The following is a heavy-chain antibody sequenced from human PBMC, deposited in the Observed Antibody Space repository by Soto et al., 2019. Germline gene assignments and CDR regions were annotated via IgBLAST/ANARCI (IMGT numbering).Heavy chain of an antibody. CDR3: AKADGYCSGGSCYAEYFQH. CDR2: ISWNSGSI. J-gene: IGHJ1*01. D-gene: IGHD2-15*01. Sequence: SLRLSCAASGFTFDDYTMHWVRQAPGKGLERVSGISWNSGSIGYADSVKGRFTISRDNAKNSLYLQMNSLRAEDTALYYCAKADGYCSGGSCYAEYFQHWGQGTLVTVSS. V-gene: IGHV3-9*01. CDR1: GFTFDDYT.